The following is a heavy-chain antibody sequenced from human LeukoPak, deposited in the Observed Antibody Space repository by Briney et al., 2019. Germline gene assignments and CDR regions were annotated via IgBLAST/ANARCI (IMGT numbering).Heavy chain of an antibody. Sequence: ASVKVSCKASGGTFSSYAISWVRQAPGQGLEWMGGIIPIFGTANYAQKFQGRVTITADKSTSTAYMELSSLRSEDTAVYYCARVFEYSSSPFDYWGQGTLVTVSS. D-gene: IGHD6-6*01. J-gene: IGHJ4*02. CDR3: ARVFEYSSSPFDY. CDR1: GGTFSSYA. CDR2: IIPIFGTA. V-gene: IGHV1-69*06.